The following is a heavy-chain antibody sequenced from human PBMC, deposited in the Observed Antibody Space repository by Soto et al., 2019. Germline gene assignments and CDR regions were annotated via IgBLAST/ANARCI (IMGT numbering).Heavy chain of an antibody. CDR1: GYSFSDLW. V-gene: IGHV5-51*01. CDR3: ASSVLVTSTMNYFDL. D-gene: IGHD2-8*02. J-gene: IGHJ4*02. CDR2: IYPDDSDT. Sequence: RGASLTIACPQSGYSFSDLWTAWASTMPGEGLKWLGIIYPDDSDTRYSPSFLGQVTISADKSIKTTYLQWSSLKASDTAIYFCASSVLVTSTMNYFDLWGQGNLVKVS.